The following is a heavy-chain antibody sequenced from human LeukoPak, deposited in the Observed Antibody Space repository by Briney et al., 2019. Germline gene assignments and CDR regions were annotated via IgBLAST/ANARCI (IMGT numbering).Heavy chain of an antibody. J-gene: IGHJ4*02. D-gene: IGHD3-10*01. V-gene: IGHV3-30*02. Sequence: GGSLRLSCAASGFTFSSYGMHWVRQAPGKGLEWVAFIRYDGSNKYYADSVKGRFTISRDNSKNTLYLQMNSLRAEDTAVYYCAKERQYYYGSGSLDYWGQGTLVTVSS. CDR3: AKERQYYYGSGSLDY. CDR2: IRYDGSNK. CDR1: GFTFSSYG.